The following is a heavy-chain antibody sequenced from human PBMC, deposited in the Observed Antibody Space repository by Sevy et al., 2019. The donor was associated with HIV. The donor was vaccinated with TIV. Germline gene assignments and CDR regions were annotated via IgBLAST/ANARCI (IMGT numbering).Heavy chain of an antibody. CDR1: GFTFSDHY. CDR2: PRNKADSYTT. D-gene: IGHD6-13*01. J-gene: IGHJ4*02. V-gene: IGHV3-72*01. CDR3: ATHAGIAAAGRVFDY. Sequence: GGSLRLSCAASGFTFSDHYMEWVRLAPDKGLEWVGRPRNKADSYTTEYAASVKGRFTISRDDSKNSLYLQMNSLKTEDTAVYYCATHAGIAAAGRVFDYWGQGSLVTVSS.